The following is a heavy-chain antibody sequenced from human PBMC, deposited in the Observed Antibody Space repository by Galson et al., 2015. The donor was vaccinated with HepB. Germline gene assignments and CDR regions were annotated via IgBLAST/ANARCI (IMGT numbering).Heavy chain of an antibody. D-gene: IGHD2-15*01. V-gene: IGHV3-7*03. CDR2: IKQDGSEK. J-gene: IGHJ2*01. Sequence: SLRLSCAASGFTFGSHWMSWVRQAPGKGLEWVANIKQDGSEKYSVDSMKGRFTISRDNTENSLYLQMNSLRAEDTAVYYCAREIVVVTGATPSGGWYFDLWGRGTLVTVSS. CDR3: AREIVVVTGATPSGGWYFDL. CDR1: GFTFGSHW.